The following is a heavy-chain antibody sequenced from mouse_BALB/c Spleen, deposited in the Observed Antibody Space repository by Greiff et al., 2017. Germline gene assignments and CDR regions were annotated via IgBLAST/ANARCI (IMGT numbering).Heavy chain of an antibody. CDR2: ISTYYGDA. V-gene: IGHV1S137*01. J-gene: IGHJ4*01. D-gene: IGHD2-4*01. Sequence: QVQLQQSGAELVRPGVSVKISCKGSGYTFTDYAMHWVKQSHAKSLEWIGVISTYYGDASYNQKFKGKATMTVDKSSSTAYMELARLTSEDSAIYYCARGDYDGEGYAMDYWGQGTSVTVSS. CDR1: GYTFTDYA. CDR3: ARGDYDGEGYAMDY.